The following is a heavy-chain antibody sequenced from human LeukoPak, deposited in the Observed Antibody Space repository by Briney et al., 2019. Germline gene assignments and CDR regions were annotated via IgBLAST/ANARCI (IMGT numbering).Heavy chain of an antibody. CDR1: GFTFSSYA. V-gene: IGHV3-23*01. CDR3: AKFDSIVVVPAAISTLFDY. Sequence: HPGGSLRLSCAASGFTFSSYAMSWVRQAPGKGLEWVSAIRGSGGSTYYADSVKGRFTISRDNSKNTLYLQMNSLRAEDTAVYYCAKFDSIVVVPAAISTLFDYWGQGTLVTVSS. J-gene: IGHJ4*02. D-gene: IGHD2-2*01. CDR2: IRGSGGST.